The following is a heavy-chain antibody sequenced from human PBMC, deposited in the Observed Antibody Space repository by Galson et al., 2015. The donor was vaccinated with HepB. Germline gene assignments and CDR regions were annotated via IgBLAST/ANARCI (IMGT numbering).Heavy chain of an antibody. CDR3: ARQILLLTMVRGVTYYYGMDV. V-gene: IGHV1-69*13. J-gene: IGHJ6*02. D-gene: IGHD3-10*01. CDR1: GGTFSSYA. CDR2: IIPIFGTA. Sequence: SVKVSCKASGGTFSSYAVSWVRQAPGQGLEWMGGIIPIFGTANYAQKFQGRVTITADESTSTAYMELSSLRSEDTAVYYCARQILLLTMVRGVTYYYGMDVWGQGTTVTVSS.